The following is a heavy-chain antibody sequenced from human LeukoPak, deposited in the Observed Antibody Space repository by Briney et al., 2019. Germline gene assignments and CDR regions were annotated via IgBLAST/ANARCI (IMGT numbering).Heavy chain of an antibody. CDR2: ISWNSGSI. Sequence: GRSLRLSCAASGFTFDDYAMHWVRHAPGKGLEWVSGISWNSGSIGYADSVKGRFTISRDNAKNSLYLQMNSLRAEDTALYYCAKDASHYYDSSAIDYWGQGTLVTVSS. V-gene: IGHV3-9*01. CDR1: GFTFDDYA. J-gene: IGHJ4*02. D-gene: IGHD3-22*01. CDR3: AKDASHYYDSSAIDY.